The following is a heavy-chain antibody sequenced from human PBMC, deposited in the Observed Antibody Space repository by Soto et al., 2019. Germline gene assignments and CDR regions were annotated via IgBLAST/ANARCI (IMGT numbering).Heavy chain of an antibody. V-gene: IGHV2-5*01. J-gene: IGHJ5*02. Sequence: SGPALVNHTHTLTLTCSFSGLSRGAYGVRVIWFRQPPGETLEWLALIHWNDDKRYSPYLKSRLTITKDTSKNLVVRTLTNLDPFATGTSCCAHTKHSRGFLTSWGQGILVTVSS. CDR3: AHTKHSRGFLTS. D-gene: IGHD3-22*01. CDR1: GLSRGAYGVR. CDR2: IHWNDDK.